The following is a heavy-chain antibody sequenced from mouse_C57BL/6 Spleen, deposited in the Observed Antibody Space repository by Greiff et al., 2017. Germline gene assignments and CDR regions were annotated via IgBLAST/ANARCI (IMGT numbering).Heavy chain of an antibody. CDR2: INPSNGGT. J-gene: IGHJ4*01. CDR3: ARAIVTSYYAMDY. V-gene: IGHV1-53*01. Sequence: VQLQQSGTELVKPGASVKMSCKASGYTFTSYWVHWVKQRPGPGLEWIGNINPSNGGTNYNEKFKSKATLTVDKSSSTAYMQLSSLTSEDSAVYYCARAIVTSYYAMDYWGQGTSVTVSS. CDR1: GYTFTSYW. D-gene: IGHD2-5*01.